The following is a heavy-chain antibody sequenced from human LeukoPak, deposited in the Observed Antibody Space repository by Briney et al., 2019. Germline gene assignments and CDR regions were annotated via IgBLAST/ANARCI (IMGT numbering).Heavy chain of an antibody. CDR1: GFTFSSYS. V-gene: IGHV3-21*01. CDR3: ARDDYGDYSAGY. D-gene: IGHD4-17*01. Sequence: GGPLRLSCAASGFTFSSYSMTWVRQAPGKGLEWVSSISSSSSYIYYADSVKGRFTISRDNAKNSLYLQMNSLRAEDTAVYYCARDDYGDYSAGYWGQGTLVTVSS. J-gene: IGHJ4*02. CDR2: ISSSSSYI.